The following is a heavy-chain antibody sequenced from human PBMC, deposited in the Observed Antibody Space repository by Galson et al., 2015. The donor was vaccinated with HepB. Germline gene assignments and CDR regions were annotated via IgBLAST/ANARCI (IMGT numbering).Heavy chain of an antibody. D-gene: IGHD5-12*01. CDR2: IKSKTDGGTT. J-gene: IGHJ4*02. CDR1: GFTFSNAW. CDR3: TTFGYSGYGEGDY. Sequence: SLRLSCAASGFTFSNAWMSRVRQAPGKGLEWVGRIKSKTDGGTTDYAAPVKGRFTISRDDSKNTLYLQMNSLKTEDTAVYYCTTFGYSGYGEGDYWGQGTLVTVSS. V-gene: IGHV3-15*01.